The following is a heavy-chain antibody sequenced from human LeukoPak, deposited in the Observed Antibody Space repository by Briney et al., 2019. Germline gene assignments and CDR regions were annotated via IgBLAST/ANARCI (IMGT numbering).Heavy chain of an antibody. Sequence: EASVKVSCKASGYTFTRYYMHWVRQAPGQGLEWMGIINPSGGSTSYAQKFQRRLTMTTDTSTSTVYMELSSLRSEDTAVYYCATAMEWFLDCGQGTLVTVSS. V-gene: IGHV1-46*01. D-gene: IGHD3-3*01. J-gene: IGHJ4*02. CDR2: INPSGGST. CDR3: ATAMEWFLD. CDR1: GYTFTRYY.